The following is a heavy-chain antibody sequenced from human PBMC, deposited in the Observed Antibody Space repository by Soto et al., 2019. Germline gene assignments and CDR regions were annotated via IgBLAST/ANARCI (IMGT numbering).Heavy chain of an antibody. J-gene: IGHJ3*02. Sequence: ASVKVSCKASGYTFTSYGISWVRQAPGQGLEWMGWISAYNGNTNYAQKLQGRVTMTTDTSTSTAYMELRSLRSDDTAVYYCARAVLNDILRADAFDIWGQGTMVTVSS. D-gene: IGHD3-9*01. V-gene: IGHV1-18*01. CDR2: ISAYNGNT. CDR3: ARAVLNDILRADAFDI. CDR1: GYTFTSYG.